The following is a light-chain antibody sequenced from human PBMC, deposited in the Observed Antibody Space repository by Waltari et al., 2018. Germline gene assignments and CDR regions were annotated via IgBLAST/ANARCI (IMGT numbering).Light chain of an antibody. CDR2: NVP. J-gene: IGKJ2*01. V-gene: IGKV2-30*01. CDR3: MQGTHWPPYT. CDR1: RSLVYSDGNTY. Sequence: DVVMTQSPLSLPVTLGQPASISCRSSRSLVYSDGNTYMNWLQQRPGQPPRRLLYNVPSRDCGVPDRFSGRWSSTDFTLKISRVDAEDVGVYYCMQGTHWPPYTFGQGTKLEIK.